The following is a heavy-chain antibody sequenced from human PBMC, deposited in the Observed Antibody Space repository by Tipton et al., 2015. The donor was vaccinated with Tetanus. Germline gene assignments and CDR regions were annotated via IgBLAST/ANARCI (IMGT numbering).Heavy chain of an antibody. CDR2: IYYGGAT. D-gene: IGHD3-22*01. J-gene: IGHJ3*01. CDR3: ARAANSSRRRGYDV. V-gene: IGHV4-61*01. CDR1: GGSVNSSTYY. Sequence: TLSLTCSVSGGSVNSSTYYWSWIRQPPGKGLEWLGDIYYGGATQYNPSLQSRVIISVDTSKSQVSLRLTSVTAADTAIYYCARAANSSRRRGYDVWGQGTKVIVSS.